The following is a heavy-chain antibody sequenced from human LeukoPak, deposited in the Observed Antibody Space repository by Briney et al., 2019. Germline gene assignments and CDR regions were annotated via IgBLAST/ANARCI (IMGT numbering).Heavy chain of an antibody. CDR3: AKGPTWIQLDRFDY. D-gene: IGHD5-18*01. Sequence: GGSLRLSCAASGFTFSSYGMHWVRQAPGKGLEWVAFIRYDGSNKYYADSVKGRFTISRDDSKNTLYLQMNSLRAEDTAVYYCAKGPTWIQLDRFDYWGQVTLVTVSS. CDR1: GFTFSSYG. V-gene: IGHV3-30*02. J-gene: IGHJ4*02. CDR2: IRYDGSNK.